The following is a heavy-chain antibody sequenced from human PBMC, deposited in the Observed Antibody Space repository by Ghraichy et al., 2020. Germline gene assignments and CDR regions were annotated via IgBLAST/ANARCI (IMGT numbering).Heavy chain of an antibody. V-gene: IGHV3-23*01. D-gene: IGHD3-22*01. Sequence: GGSLRLSCAASGFNFSSYDMSWVRQAPGKGLEWVSGISGGSTYYAGSVKGRFTVSRDNSENTVYLQMNSLRAEDMAVDYCAKGLWSLIDYWGQGTLVTVSS. CDR2: ISGGST. CDR3: AKGLWSLIDY. CDR1: GFNFSSYD. J-gene: IGHJ4*02.